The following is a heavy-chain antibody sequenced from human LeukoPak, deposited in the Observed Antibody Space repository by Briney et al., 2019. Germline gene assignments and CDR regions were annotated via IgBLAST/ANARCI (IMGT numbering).Heavy chain of an antibody. V-gene: IGHV3-9*01. CDR3: AKDLHITGLDGMDV. Sequence: GGSLRLSCAASGFTFDDYAMHWVRQAPGKGLEWVSSISWNSGSIGYADSVKGRFTISRDNAKNSLYLQMNSLRAEDTALYYCAKDLHITGLDGMDVWGQGTTVTVSS. CDR1: GFTFDDYA. D-gene: IGHD2-21*01. CDR2: ISWNSGSI. J-gene: IGHJ6*02.